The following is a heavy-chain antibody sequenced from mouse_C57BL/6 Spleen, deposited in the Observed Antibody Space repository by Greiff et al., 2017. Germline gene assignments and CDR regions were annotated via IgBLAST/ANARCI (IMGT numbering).Heavy chain of an antibody. V-gene: IGHV8-12*01. J-gene: IGHJ1*03. CDR3: ALSRAYDYGDIDV. Sequence: QVTLKESGPGILQSSQTLSLTCSFSGFSLSTSGMGVSWLRQPSGKGLEWLAHIYWDDDKRYNQSLKSRLTISKATSRNQVFLKITSVDTADTTTDYCALSRAYDYGDIDVWGTGTTVTVSS. D-gene: IGHD2-3*01. CDR1: GFSLSTSGMG. CDR2: IYWDDDK.